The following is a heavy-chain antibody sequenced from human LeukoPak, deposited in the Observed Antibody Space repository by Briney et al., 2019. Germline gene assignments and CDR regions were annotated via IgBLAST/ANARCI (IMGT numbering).Heavy chain of an antibody. J-gene: IGHJ4*02. CDR1: GFTVSSNY. CDR3: ARANLGEDYFDY. CDR2: INHSGST. D-gene: IGHD3-16*01. V-gene: IGHV4-34*01. Sequence: GSLRLSCAASGFTVSSNYMSWVRQAPGKGLEWIGEINHSGSTNYNPSLKSRVTISVDTSKNQFSLKLSSVTAADTAVYYCARANLGEDYFDYWGQGTRVTVSS.